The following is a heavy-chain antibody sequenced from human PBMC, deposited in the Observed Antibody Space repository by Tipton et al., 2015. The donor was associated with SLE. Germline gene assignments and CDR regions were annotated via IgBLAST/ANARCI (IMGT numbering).Heavy chain of an antibody. V-gene: IGHV1-69*04. D-gene: IGHD6-19*01. J-gene: IGHJ4*02. Sequence: QSGAEVKKPGSSVKVSCKASGGTFSSYTISWVRQAPGQGLEWMGRIIPILGIANYAQKFQGRVTITADKSTSTAYMELSSLRSEDTAVYYCARDSPRRLAYWGQGTLVTVSS. CDR1: GGTFSSYT. CDR3: ARDSPRRLAY. CDR2: IIPILGIA.